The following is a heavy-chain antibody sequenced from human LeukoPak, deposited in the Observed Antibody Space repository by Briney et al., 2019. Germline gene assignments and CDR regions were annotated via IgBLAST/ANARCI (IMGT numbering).Heavy chain of an antibody. CDR1: GNTFDMYA. CDR3: YASSRTLHYL. CDR2: INTNTGNP. Sequence: ASVKVSCTASGNTFDMYAMNWVRQAPGQGLEWLGWINTNTGNPTYAQGFTGRFVLSLDSSVNTAYLQIGSLKAEDTAVYYCYASSRTLHYLWGQGTLVTVSS. D-gene: IGHD2-8*01. V-gene: IGHV7-4-1*01. J-gene: IGHJ4*02.